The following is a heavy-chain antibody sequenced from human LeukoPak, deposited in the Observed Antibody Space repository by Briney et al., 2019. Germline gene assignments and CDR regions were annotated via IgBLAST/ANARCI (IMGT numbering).Heavy chain of an antibody. J-gene: IGHJ6*02. V-gene: IGHV1-69*04. CDR2: IIPILGIA. CDR3: ARHENWALLRGGFYYGMEV. Sequence: SVKVSCKASGGTFSSYAISWVRQAPGQGLEWMGRIIPILGIANYAQKFQGRVTITADKSTSTAYMELSSLRSEDTAVYYCARHENWALLRGGFYYGMEVWGQGTTVTVSS. D-gene: IGHD1-26*01. CDR1: GGTFSSYA.